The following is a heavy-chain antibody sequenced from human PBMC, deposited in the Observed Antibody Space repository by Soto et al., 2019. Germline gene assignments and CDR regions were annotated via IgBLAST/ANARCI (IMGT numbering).Heavy chain of an antibody. CDR1: GGSISSYY. CDR2: IYYSGST. CDR3: ARRARARGVILNHGLDY. D-gene: IGHD3-10*01. V-gene: IGHV4-59*08. J-gene: IGHJ4*02. Sequence: SETLSLTCTVSGGSISSYYWSWIRQPPGKGLEWIGYIYYSGSTNYNPSLKSRVTISVDTSKNQFSLKLSSVTAADTAVYYCARRARARGVILNHGLDYWGQGTLVTVSS.